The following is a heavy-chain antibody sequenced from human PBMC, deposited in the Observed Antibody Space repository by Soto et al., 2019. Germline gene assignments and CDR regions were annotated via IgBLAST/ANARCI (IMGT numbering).Heavy chain of an antibody. CDR3: AKASRDYYYYYYMVV. CDR2: ISGSGGST. CDR1: GFTFSSYA. V-gene: IGHV3-23*01. J-gene: IGHJ6*03. Sequence: PGGSLRLSCAASGFTFSSYAMSWVRQAPGKGLEWVSAISGSGGSTYYADSVKGRFTISRDNSKNTLYLQMNSLRAEDTAVYYCAKASRDYYYYYYMVVWGKGTTVTVSS.